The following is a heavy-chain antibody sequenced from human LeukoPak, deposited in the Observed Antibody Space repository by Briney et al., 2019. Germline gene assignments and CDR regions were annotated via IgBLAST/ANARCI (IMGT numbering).Heavy chain of an antibody. V-gene: IGHV3-66*01. CDR3: ARDSGYISDY. CDR2: IYTGGST. J-gene: IGHJ4*02. D-gene: IGHD1-1*01. Sequence: GGSLRLSCAASGFAVSSTYMSWVRQAPGKGLEWVSVIYTGGSTYYADSVKGRFTISRDNSKNTLYLQMNSLRAEDTAVYYCARDSGYISDYWGQGTLVTVSS. CDR1: GFAVSSTY.